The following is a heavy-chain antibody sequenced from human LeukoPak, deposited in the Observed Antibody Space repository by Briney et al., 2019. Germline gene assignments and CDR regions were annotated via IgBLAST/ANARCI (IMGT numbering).Heavy chain of an antibody. CDR1: GGSVSSGSYY. CDR3: ARDSFGTGTGTTQGMDV. J-gene: IGHJ6*04. V-gene: IGHV4-61*01. CDR2: IYYSGSI. Sequence: PSETLSLTCTVSGGSVSSGSYYWSWIRQPPGKGLEWIGYIYYSGSINYNPSLKSRVTISVDTSKNQFSLKLSSVTAADTAVYYCARDSFGTGTGTTQGMDVWGKGTTVTVSS. D-gene: IGHD1-1*01.